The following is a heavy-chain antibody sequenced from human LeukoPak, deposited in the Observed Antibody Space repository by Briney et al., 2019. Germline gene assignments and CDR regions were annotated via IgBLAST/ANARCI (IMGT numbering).Heavy chain of an antibody. CDR1: GGSISSYY. CDR3: ARAVDYYDRVDY. V-gene: IGHV4-59*01. J-gene: IGHJ4*02. CDR2: IYYSGST. Sequence: SETLSLTCTVSGGSISSYYWSWLRQPPGKGLEWSGYIYYSGSTNYNPSLKSRVTISVDTSKNQFSLKLSSVTAADTAVYYCARAVDYYDRVDYWGQGTLVTVSS. D-gene: IGHD3-22*01.